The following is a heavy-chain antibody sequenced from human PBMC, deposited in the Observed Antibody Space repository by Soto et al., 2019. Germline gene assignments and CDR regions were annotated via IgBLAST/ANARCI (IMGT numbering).Heavy chain of an antibody. V-gene: IGHV1-69*06. J-gene: IGHJ2*01. Sequence: QVQLVQSGAEVKKPGSSVKVSCKASGGTFNSYALTWVRQSPGHGLEWMGGIIPIFRSTNYAQKFQGRVTITSNRPTSTAYMELSSAGSDDTAVYSGASVLQPPYGSGWRSLYSYFDLCGRGTLVTGSS. CDR3: ASVLQPPYGSGWRSLYSYFDL. CDR1: GGTFNSYA. CDR2: IIPIFRST. D-gene: IGHD6-19*01.